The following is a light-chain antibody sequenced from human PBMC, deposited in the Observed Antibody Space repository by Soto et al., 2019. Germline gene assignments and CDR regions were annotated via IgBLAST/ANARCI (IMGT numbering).Light chain of an antibody. J-gene: IGKJ5*01. CDR1: QNISSN. CDR3: QQYGSSHPIT. V-gene: IGKV3-20*01. Sequence: EVVMTQSPATLSMSPGERDTLSCGASQNISSNLAWYQQKPRQAPRLLIYGASSRANGIPDRFSGSASGTDFTLTLRRLEPEDFAVYYCQQYGSSHPITFGQGTRLEIK. CDR2: GAS.